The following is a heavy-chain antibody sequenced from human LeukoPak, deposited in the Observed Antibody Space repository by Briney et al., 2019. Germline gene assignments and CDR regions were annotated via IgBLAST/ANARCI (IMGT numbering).Heavy chain of an antibody. CDR3: AREDGDYVAY. CDR1: GYTFTIYY. D-gene: IGHD4-17*01. CDR2: INPDGGDT. J-gene: IGHJ4*02. Sequence: ASVKVSCKASGYTFTIYYIHWVRQAPGQGLEWMGIINPDGGDTSYAQKFQGRVTITADKSTSTAYMELSSLRSEDTAVYYCAREDGDYVAYWGQGTLVTVSS. V-gene: IGHV1-46*01.